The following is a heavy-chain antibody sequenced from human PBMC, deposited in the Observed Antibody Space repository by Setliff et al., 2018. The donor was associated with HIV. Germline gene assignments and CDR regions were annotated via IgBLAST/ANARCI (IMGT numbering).Heavy chain of an antibody. J-gene: IGHJ6*02. CDR3: ARDRGSSSDYYYYGMDV. V-gene: IGHV4-4*02. CDR1: GGSISSSNW. D-gene: IGHD6-6*01. Sequence: SETLSLTCAVSGGSISSSNWWSWVRQPPGKGLEWIGEIYHTGRTNYNPSLKSRVTILGDTSKNQFSLKLRSVTAADTAVYYCARDRGSSSDYYYYGMDVWGQGTTVTVSS. CDR2: IYHTGRT.